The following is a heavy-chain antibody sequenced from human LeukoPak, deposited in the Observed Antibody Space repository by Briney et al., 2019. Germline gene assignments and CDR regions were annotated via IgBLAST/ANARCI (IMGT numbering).Heavy chain of an antibody. Sequence: PGGSLRLSCAASGFIFSDYYMTWIRQAPGKGLEWISYISSSSYTDYADSVKGRFTISRDNAKNSLYLQMDSLRAEDTAVCYCARDGRGYYDSSGYPDYWGQGTLVTVSS. J-gene: IGHJ4*02. D-gene: IGHD3-22*01. CDR2: ISSSSYT. CDR1: GFIFSDYY. CDR3: ARDGRGYYDSSGYPDY. V-gene: IGHV3-11*06.